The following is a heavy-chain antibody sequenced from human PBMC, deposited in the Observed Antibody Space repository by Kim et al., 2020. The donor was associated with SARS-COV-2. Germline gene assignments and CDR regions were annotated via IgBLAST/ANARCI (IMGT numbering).Heavy chain of an antibody. CDR3: ARARGWLQGGYFDY. D-gene: IGHD5-12*01. Sequence: SETLSLTCTVSGGSISSYYWSWIRQPPGKGLEWIGYIYYSGSTNYNPSLKSRVTISVDTSKNQFSLKLSSVTAADTAVYYCARARGWLQGGYFDYWGQGTLVTVSS. CDR2: IYYSGST. J-gene: IGHJ4*02. CDR1: GGSISSYY. V-gene: IGHV4-59*01.